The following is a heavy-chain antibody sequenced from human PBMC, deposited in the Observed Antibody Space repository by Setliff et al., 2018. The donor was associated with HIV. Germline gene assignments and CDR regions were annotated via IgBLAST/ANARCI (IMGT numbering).Heavy chain of an antibody. CDR2: INAAISHT. CDR3: VGGRGGFFDEPFDM. J-gene: IGHJ3*02. V-gene: IGHV1-3*01. CDR1: GYSFSSYA. Sequence: ASVKVSCKASGYSFSSYAIHWVRQAAGQSPEWLGWINAAISHTRYSPKFQDRVTLTRDTSAGTIHMEMRSLRSEDTAVYYCVGGRGGFFDEPFDMWGPGTRVTVSS. D-gene: IGHD3-16*01.